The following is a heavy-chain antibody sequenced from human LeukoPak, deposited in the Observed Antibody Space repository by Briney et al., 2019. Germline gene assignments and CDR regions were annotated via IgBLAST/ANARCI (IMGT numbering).Heavy chain of an antibody. V-gene: IGHV4-4*07. D-gene: IGHD3-9*01. CDR2: IYTSGST. Sequence: PSETLSLTCTVSGGSISSYYWSWIRQPAGKGLEWIGRIYTSGSTNYNPSLKSRVTMSVDTSKNQFSLKLSSVTAADTAVYYCAREDDILTGYYNFDYWGQGTLVTVSS. J-gene: IGHJ4*02. CDR3: AREDDILTGYYNFDY. CDR1: GGSISSYY.